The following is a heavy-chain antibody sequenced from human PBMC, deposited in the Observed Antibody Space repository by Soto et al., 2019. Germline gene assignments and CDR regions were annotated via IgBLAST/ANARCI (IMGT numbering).Heavy chain of an antibody. CDR3: ASITIFGVDIDY. J-gene: IGHJ4*02. CDR1: GGSISSSSYY. D-gene: IGHD3-3*01. CDR2: IYYSGST. Sequence: QLQLQESGPGLVKPSETLSLTCTVSGGSISSSSYYWGWIRQPPGKGLEWIGSIYYSGSTYYNPSLKRRVTISEDTSKNQFSLKLSSVTAADTAVYYCASITIFGVDIDYWGQGTLVTVSS. V-gene: IGHV4-39*01.